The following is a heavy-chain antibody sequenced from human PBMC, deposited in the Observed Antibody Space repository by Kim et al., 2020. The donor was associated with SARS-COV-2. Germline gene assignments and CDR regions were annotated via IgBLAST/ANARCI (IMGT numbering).Heavy chain of an antibody. CDR3: AKGRYSGYDSPFDY. V-gene: IGHV3-23*03. Sequence: ADSGKGRLTISRDNSKNTLYLQMNSLRAEDTAVNYCAKGRYSGYDSPFDYWGQGTLVTVSS. J-gene: IGHJ4*02. D-gene: IGHD5-12*01.